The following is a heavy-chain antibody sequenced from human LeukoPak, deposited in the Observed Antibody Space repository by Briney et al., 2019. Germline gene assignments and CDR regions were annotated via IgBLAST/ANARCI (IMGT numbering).Heavy chain of an antibody. CDR3: ARSPDYDYVWGSYRPYFDY. D-gene: IGHD3-16*02. CDR2: INPNSGGT. Sequence: GASVKVSCKASGYTFTGYYMHWVRQAPGQGLEWMGWINPNSGGTNYAQKFQGRVTMTRDTSISTAYMELSRLRSDDTAVYYCARSPDYDYVWGSYRPYFDYWGQGTLVTVSS. V-gene: IGHV1-2*02. CDR1: GYTFTGYY. J-gene: IGHJ4*02.